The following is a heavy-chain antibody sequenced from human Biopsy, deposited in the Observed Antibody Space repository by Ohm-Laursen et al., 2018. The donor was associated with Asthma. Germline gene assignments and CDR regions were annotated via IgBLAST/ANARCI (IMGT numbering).Heavy chain of an antibody. CDR3: ARKAGSCISRACYSLDF. J-gene: IGHJ4*02. CDR2: INSVFGTT. CDR1: GGTFNTYV. Sequence: SVKVSCKSLGGTFNTYVIGWARQAPGQGLEWMGGINSVFGTTTYPQKFQDRVTITADDSTSTVYMELRRLRSEDTAVYYCARKAGSCISRACYSLDFWGQGTLVTVSS. V-gene: IGHV1-69*13. D-gene: IGHD2-15*01.